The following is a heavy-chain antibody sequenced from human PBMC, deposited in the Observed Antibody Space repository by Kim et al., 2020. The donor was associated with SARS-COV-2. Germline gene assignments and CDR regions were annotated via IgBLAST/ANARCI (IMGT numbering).Heavy chain of an antibody. D-gene: IGHD3-3*01. CDR1: VFTFLISC. J-gene: IGHJ4*01. Sequence: SLRLSCAASVFTFLISCMHCVRRAPGKGLEWVAVISYDGSNKYYADSVKGRFTISGDNSKNTLYLQMNSLRAEDTAVYYCAKNVVKDFWSGYPPYF. CDR2: ISYDGSNK. CDR3: AKNVVKDFWSGYPPYF. V-gene: IGHV3-30*18.